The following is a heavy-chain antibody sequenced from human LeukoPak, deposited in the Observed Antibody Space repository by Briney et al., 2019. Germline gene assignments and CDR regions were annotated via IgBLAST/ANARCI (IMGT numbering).Heavy chain of an antibody. CDR3: ARGRSVTVPETTKLFDQ. J-gene: IGHJ4*02. CDR2: INPNSGGT. CDR1: GYTFTGYY. D-gene: IGHD1-7*01. Sequence: GASVKVSCKASGYTFTGYYLHWVRQAPGQGLGWMAWINPNSGGTSYAQKFRGRVTMARDTSISTAYMELSRLRSDDTAVYYCARGRSVTVPETTKLFDQWGQGTLVTVSS. V-gene: IGHV1-2*02.